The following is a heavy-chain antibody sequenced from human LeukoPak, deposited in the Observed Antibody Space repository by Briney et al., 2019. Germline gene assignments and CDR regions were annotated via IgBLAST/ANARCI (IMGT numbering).Heavy chain of an antibody. J-gene: IGHJ6*02. Sequence: SETLSLTCAVYGGSFSGYYWSWIRQPPGKGLEWIGEINHSGSTNYNPSLKRRVTISVDTSKNQFSLTLSSVTAADPAVYYCAREIPYYYGMDVWGQGTTVTVSS. CDR3: AREIPYYYGMDV. D-gene: IGHD2-2*02. CDR2: INHSGST. V-gene: IGHV4-34*01. CDR1: GGSFSGYY.